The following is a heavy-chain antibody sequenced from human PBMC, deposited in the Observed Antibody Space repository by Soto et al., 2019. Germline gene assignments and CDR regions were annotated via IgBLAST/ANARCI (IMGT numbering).Heavy chain of an antibody. D-gene: IGHD6-19*01. Sequence: SETLSLTCAVYGGSFSDYYWSWFRQPPGKGLEWIGEINHSGSTNYSPSLKSRVTISVDTSKNQFSLKLSSVTAADTAVYYCTRRAVAGYDYWSQGTLVTVSS. V-gene: IGHV4-34*01. CDR1: GGSFSDYY. CDR3: TRRAVAGYDY. CDR2: INHSGST. J-gene: IGHJ4*02.